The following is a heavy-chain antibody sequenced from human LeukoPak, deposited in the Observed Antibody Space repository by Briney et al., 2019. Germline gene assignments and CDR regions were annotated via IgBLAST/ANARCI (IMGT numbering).Heavy chain of an antibody. CDR2: IRYDGSNK. CDR1: GFTFSSYG. V-gene: IGHV3-30*02. D-gene: IGHD6-13*01. J-gene: IGHJ4*02. Sequence: GGSLRLSCAASGFTFSSYGMHWVRQAPGKGLEWVAFIRYDGSNKYYADSVKGRFTISRDNSKNTLYLQMNSLRAEDTAVYYCAKDRYSSSWAPPGYWGQGTLVTVSS. CDR3: AKDRYSSSWAPPGY.